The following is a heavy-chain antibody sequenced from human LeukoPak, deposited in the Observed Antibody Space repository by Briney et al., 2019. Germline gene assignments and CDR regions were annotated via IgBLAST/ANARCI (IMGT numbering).Heavy chain of an antibody. CDR2: ISRDSSNI. J-gene: IGHJ4*02. V-gene: IGHV3-48*02. CDR3: AKYALSSSHLDY. Sequence: PGGSLRLSCAASGFSFTSYSINWVRQAPGKGLEWVSYISRDSSNIYYADSVKGRFTISRDNAKNSLYLQMNSLRDEDTAVYYCAKYALSSSHLDYWGQGTLVTVSS. D-gene: IGHD6-6*01. CDR1: GFSFTSYS.